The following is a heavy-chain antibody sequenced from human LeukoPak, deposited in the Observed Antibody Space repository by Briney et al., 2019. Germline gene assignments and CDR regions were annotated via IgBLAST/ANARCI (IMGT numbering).Heavy chain of an antibody. Sequence: GGSLRLSCAASGFTFSRHWMSWVRQAPGKGLEWVANIKEDGREKKYVDSVKDRFTISRDNTKNLVYLQMSGLRVDDTAIYYCARDKEGGSNDHWGQGTLVTVSS. CDR3: ARDKEGGSNDH. D-gene: IGHD2-15*01. V-gene: IGHV3-7*01. CDR2: IKEDGREK. CDR1: GFTFSRHW. J-gene: IGHJ4*02.